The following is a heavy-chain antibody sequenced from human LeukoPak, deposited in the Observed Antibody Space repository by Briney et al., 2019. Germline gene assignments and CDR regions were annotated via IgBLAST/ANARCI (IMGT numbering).Heavy chain of an antibody. D-gene: IGHD3-10*01. CDR1: GFTFNNHA. V-gene: IGHV3-23*01. J-gene: IGHJ4*02. CDR2: ISGSGDNT. CDR3: TKDFRGSGYFFDY. Sequence: GGSLRLSCVVSGFTFNNHAMSWVRQAPGKGLEWVSAISGSGDNTFYAGSVRGRFTISRDNSKNTLYLQMDSLRAEDTGIYYCTKDFRGSGYFFDYWGQGTPVTASS.